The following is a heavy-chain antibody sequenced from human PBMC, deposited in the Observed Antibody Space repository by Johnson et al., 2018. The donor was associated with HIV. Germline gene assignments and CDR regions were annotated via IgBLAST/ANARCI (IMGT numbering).Heavy chain of an antibody. D-gene: IGHD4-17*01. CDR1: GFTFSDYY. Sequence: QVQLVESGGGFVQPGGSLGLSCAASGFTFSDYYMSWIRQAPGKGLEWVSYISSSGSTIYYADSVKGRFTISRDNSKNTLYLQMNSLRAEDTAVYYCARDVTKDAFDIWGQGTMVTVSS. CDR2: ISSSGSTI. V-gene: IGHV3-11*04. CDR3: ARDVTKDAFDI. J-gene: IGHJ3*02.